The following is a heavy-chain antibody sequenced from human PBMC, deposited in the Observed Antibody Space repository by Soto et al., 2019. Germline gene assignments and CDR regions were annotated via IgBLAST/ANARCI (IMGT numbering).Heavy chain of an antibody. Sequence: GGSLRLSCAASGFTFSSYAMHWVRQAPGKGLEWVAVISYDGSNKYYADSVKGRFTISRDNSKNTLYLQMNSLRAEDTAVYYCAREKETPAAIYYYYGMDVWGQGTTVTVSS. CDR2: ISYDGSNK. CDR1: GFTFSSYA. V-gene: IGHV3-30-3*01. D-gene: IGHD2-2*01. J-gene: IGHJ6*02. CDR3: AREKETPAAIYYYYGMDV.